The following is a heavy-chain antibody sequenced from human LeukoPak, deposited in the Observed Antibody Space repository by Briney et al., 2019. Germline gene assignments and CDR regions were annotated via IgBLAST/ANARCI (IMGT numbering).Heavy chain of an antibody. CDR1: GYTFTGYY. V-gene: IGHV1-2*02. CDR2: INPNSGGT. D-gene: IGHD2-2*01. J-gene: IGHJ5*02. Sequence: GASVKVSCKASGYTFTGYYMHWVRQAPGQGLEWMGWINPNSGGTNYAQKFQGRVTMTRDTSISTAYMELSRLRSDDTAVYYCARRVRHIVVVPAANWFDPWGQGTLVTVSS. CDR3: ARRVRHIVVVPAANWFDP.